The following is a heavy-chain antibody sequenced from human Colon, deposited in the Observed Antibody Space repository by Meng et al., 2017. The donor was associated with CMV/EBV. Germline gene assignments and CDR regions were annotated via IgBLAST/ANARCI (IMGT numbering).Heavy chain of an antibody. CDR3: ARDRCSSTSCFYYYYGMDV. V-gene: IGHV3-48*04. CDR1: GFTFSSYS. Sequence: GESLKISCAAPGFTFSSYSMNWVRQAPGKGLEWVSYISSSSSTMYYADSVKGRFTISRDNAKNSLYLQMNSLRAEDTAVYYCARDRCSSTSCFYYYYGMDVWGQGTTVTVSS. CDR2: ISSSSSTM. J-gene: IGHJ6*02. D-gene: IGHD2-2*01.